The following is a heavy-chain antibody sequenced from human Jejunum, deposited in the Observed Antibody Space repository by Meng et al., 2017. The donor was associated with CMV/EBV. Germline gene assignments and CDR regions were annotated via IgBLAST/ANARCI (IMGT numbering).Heavy chain of an antibody. Sequence: TFNSYIITWVRQAPGPGLEWMGGIIPIPSIAYYAQKFQGRVTITADTSTHTAYMELSGLRSEDTAMYYCARGVGDRLYYYYGMDVWGQGTTVTVSS. CDR3: ARGVGDRLYYYYGMDV. CDR2: IIPIPSIA. D-gene: IGHD3-10*01. V-gene: IGHV1-69*10. J-gene: IGHJ6*02. CDR1: TFNSYI.